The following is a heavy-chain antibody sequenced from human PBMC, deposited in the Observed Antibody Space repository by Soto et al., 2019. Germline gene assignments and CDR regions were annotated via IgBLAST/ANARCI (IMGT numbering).Heavy chain of an antibody. CDR2: IYHSGST. CDR3: ARAPPMVRGVGAFDV. D-gene: IGHD3-10*01. V-gene: IGHV4-30-2*01. Sequence: SETLSLTCAVSGGSISSGGYSWSWIRQPPGKGLEWIGYIYHSGSTYYNPSLKSRVTISVDRSKNQFSLKLSSVTAADTAVYYCARAPPMVRGVGAFDVWGQGTMVTVSS. CDR1: GGSISSGGYS. J-gene: IGHJ3*01.